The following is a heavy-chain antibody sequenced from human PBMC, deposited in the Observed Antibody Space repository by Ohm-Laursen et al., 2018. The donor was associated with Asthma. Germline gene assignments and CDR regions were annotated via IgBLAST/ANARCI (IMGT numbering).Heavy chain of an antibody. CDR2: INSVFGTS. CDR1: GGTLGTSV. D-gene: IGHD2-2*01. J-gene: IGHJ4*02. V-gene: IGHV1-69*01. Sequence: SSVKVSCKSLGGTLGTSVIGWVRQAPGQGLGWLGGINSVFGTSTYAQKFHDRFTITADESTSTVYMTLSSLTSEDTAVYYCARKAGSCITSNCYLLDFWGQGTLVTVSS. CDR3: ARKAGSCITSNCYLLDF.